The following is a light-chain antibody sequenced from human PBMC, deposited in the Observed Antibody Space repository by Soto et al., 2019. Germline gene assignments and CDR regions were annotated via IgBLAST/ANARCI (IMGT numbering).Light chain of an antibody. Sequence: EIVMTQSPATLSVSPGERATLSCRASQSVRHNLAWYQQKPGQAPRLLIYGASTRATDIPARFSGSGSGTEFTLTISSLQPEDFAVYYCEQSNNWPYTFGHGTKVDIK. CDR2: GAS. J-gene: IGKJ2*01. CDR3: EQSNNWPYT. V-gene: IGKV3-15*01. CDR1: QSVRHN.